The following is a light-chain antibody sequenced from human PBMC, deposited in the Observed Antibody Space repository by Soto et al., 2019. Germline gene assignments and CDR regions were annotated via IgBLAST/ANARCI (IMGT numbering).Light chain of an antibody. CDR2: QDS. J-gene: IGLJ2*01. V-gene: IGLV3-1*01. CDR1: KLGDKY. Sequence: SSELTQPPSVSVSPGQTASITCSGDKLGDKYTYWYQQKPGQSPVLGIYQDSKRPSGIPERFSGSNSGNTATLTISGTQAMDEADYYCQAWDSSTSVVFGGGTKVTVL. CDR3: QAWDSSTSVV.